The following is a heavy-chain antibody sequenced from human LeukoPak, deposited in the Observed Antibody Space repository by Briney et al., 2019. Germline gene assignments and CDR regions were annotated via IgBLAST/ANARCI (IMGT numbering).Heavy chain of an antibody. CDR3: ARAGPIDY. CDR1: GFTFSSYG. V-gene: IGHV3-33*01. CDR2: IWYDGSNK. Sequence: QTGGSLRLSCAASGFTFSSYGMHWVRQAPGKGLEWVAAIWYDGSNKYYADSVKGQFTISRDNSKNTLYLQMNSLRVEDTAVYYCARAGPIDYWGQGTLVTVSS. J-gene: IGHJ4*02.